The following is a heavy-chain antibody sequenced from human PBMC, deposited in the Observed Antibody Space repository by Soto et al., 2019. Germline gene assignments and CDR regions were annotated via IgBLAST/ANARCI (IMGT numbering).Heavy chain of an antibody. CDR3: AKAYFVWSSEQPYYFDY. CDR1: GLTFSNYA. D-gene: IGHD3-16*01. J-gene: IGHJ4*02. V-gene: IGHV3-23*01. Sequence: EVQLLDSGGGLVQPGESLRLSCAASGLTFSNYAMTWVRQGPGKGLEWVSGISGSGGRSYYADSVKGRFTISRDNSKSTLYLQMNSLSAEDTAVYYCAKAYFVWSSEQPYYFDYWGQGTLVTVSS. CDR2: ISGSGGRS.